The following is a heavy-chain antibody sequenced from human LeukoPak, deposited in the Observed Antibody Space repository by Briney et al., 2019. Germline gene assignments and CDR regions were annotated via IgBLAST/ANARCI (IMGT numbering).Heavy chain of an antibody. V-gene: IGHV3-64D*09. D-gene: IGHD3-3*01. CDR2: ISSNGGST. CDR3: VKGTGIWSGYGDFNWYDP. J-gene: IGHJ5*02. Sequence: GGSLRLSCSASGFTFSSYALHWVRQAPGKGLEYVSAISSNGGSTYYADSVKGRFTISRDNSKNTLYLQMSSLRAEDTAVYYCVKGTGIWSGYGDFNWYDPWGQGTLVTVSS. CDR1: GFTFSSYA.